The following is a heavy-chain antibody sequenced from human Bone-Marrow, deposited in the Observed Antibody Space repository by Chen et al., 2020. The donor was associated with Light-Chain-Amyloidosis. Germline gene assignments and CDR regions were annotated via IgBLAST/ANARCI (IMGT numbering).Heavy chain of an antibody. J-gene: IGHJ4*02. D-gene: IGHD5-12*01. V-gene: IGHV5-51*01. Sequence: VQLEQPGPEVKKPGEALKISCKGSGYTLPNYWIGWVRQMPGKGLEWMGVIYPDDSDARYSPSFEGQVTISADKSITTAYLQWRSLKASDTAMYYCARRRDGYNFDYWGQGTLVTVSS. CDR1: GYTLPNYW. CDR2: IYPDDSDA. CDR3: ARRRDGYNFDY.